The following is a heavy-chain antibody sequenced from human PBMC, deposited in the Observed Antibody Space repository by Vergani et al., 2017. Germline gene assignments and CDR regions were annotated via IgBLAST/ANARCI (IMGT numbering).Heavy chain of an antibody. CDR1: GGSLTSYH. CDR3: ARVNTETNGHLYYYYYMDV. CDR2: IDHTGRP. V-gene: IGHV4-34*01. J-gene: IGHJ6*03. D-gene: IGHD4-11*01. Sequence: QVQLQQWGGGLLKPSETLSLTCVVNGGSLTSYHWTWIRQSPGEGLEWVGDIDHTGRPYYNPSLKSRLTMSVDKSRNQFSLTLNSVTATDTAIYFCARVNTETNGHLYYYYYMDVWGQGTAVTVS.